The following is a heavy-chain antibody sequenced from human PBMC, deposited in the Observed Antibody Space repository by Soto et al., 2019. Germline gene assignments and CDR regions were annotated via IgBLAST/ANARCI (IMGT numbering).Heavy chain of an antibody. CDR2: MNPNSGNT. CDR1: GYTFTSYD. D-gene: IGHD5-12*01. J-gene: IGHJ5*02. Sequence: QVPLVQSGAEVKKPGASVKVSCKASGYTFTSYDINWVRQATGQGLEWMGWMNPNSGNTGYAQKFQGRVTMTRNTSISTAYMELSSLRSEDTAVYYCARDGGRWLQLGGWFDPWGQGTLVTVSS. V-gene: IGHV1-8*01. CDR3: ARDGGRWLQLGGWFDP.